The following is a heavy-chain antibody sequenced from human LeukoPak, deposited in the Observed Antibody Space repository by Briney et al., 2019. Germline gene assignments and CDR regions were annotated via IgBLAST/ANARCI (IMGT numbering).Heavy chain of an antibody. CDR3: ARRLIGYCSGGSCYSGYFQH. Sequence: GGSLRLSCAASGFTFSSYSMNWVRQAPGKGPEWVSSISSSSSYIYYADSMKGRFTISRDNAKNSLYLQMNSLRAEDTAVYYCARRLIGYCSGGSCYSGYFQHWGQGTLVTVSS. CDR2: ISSSSSYI. CDR1: GFTFSSYS. D-gene: IGHD2-15*01. V-gene: IGHV3-21*01. J-gene: IGHJ1*01.